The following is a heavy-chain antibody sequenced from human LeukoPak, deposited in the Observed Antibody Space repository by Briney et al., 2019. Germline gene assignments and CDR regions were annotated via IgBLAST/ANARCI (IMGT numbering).Heavy chain of an antibody. CDR2: ISSSSYI. CDR3: AREVVVPAALTYYYYYYMDV. Sequence: PGGSLRLSCAASGFTFSSYTMNWVRQAPGKGLEWVSSISSSSYIYYADSVKGRFTISRDSAKNSLYLQVNSLRAEDTAVYYCAREVVVPAALTYYYYYYMDVWGKGTTVTVSS. CDR1: GFTFSSYT. J-gene: IGHJ6*03. D-gene: IGHD2-2*01. V-gene: IGHV3-21*01.